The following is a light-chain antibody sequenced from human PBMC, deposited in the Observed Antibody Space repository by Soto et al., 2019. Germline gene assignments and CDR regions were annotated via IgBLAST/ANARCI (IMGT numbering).Light chain of an antibody. CDR1: QYIHTH. CDR2: VAS. CDR3: QTYDKSPWT. J-gene: IGKJ1*01. Sequence: DIPMTQSPSSLSASVGDRVTITCRASQYIHTHLAWYQQKPGNSPKLLVYVASTLHSGVPSRFSARGSGPDFILTISSLQSEDVAAYYCQTYDKSPWTFGPGTRV. V-gene: IGKV1-27*01.